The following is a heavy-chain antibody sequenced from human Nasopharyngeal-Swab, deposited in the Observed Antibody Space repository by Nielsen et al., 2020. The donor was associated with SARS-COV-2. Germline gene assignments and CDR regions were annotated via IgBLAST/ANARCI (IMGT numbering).Heavy chain of an antibody. J-gene: IGHJ1*01. D-gene: IGHD6-6*01. Sequence: GESLKISCAASGFTFSSYAMSWVRQAPGKGLEWVSAISGSGGSTYYADSVKGRFTISRDNSKNTMYLQMNSLRAEDKAVYYCAKGTQLLHRAEYFQHWGQGTLVTVSS. V-gene: IGHV3-23*01. CDR1: GFTFSSYA. CDR2: ISGSGGST. CDR3: AKGTQLLHRAEYFQH.